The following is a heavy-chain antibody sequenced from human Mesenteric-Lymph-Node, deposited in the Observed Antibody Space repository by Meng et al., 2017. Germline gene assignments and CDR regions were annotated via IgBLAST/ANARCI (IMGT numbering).Heavy chain of an antibody. V-gene: IGHV3-53*01. CDR2: LYASGET. CDR3: ARLAMAGKNYPTDY. D-gene: IGHD6-19*01. CDR1: QYSVSTNF. Sequence: EVQLVESGGGLIQRGGSLRLSWAVSQYSVSTNFMNWVRRAPGKGLEWVSILYASGETSYADSVKGRFTISRDASKNTLYLQMNSLRAEDTAVYYCARLAMAGKNYPTDYWGQGTLVTVSS. J-gene: IGHJ4*02.